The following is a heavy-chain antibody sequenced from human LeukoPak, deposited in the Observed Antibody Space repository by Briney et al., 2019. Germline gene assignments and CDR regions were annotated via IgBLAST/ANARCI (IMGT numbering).Heavy chain of an antibody. CDR3: ARILGYCSGGSCYSLGYFDY. J-gene: IGHJ4*02. CDR2: IKKDGSEK. D-gene: IGHD2-15*01. CDR1: GFTFSSYW. V-gene: IGHV3-7*01. Sequence: GGTLRLSCAASGFTFSSYWMSWVRQAPGKGLEWVANIKKDGSEKYYVDSVKGRFTISRDNAKTSLYLQMNSLRAEDTAVYYCARILGYCSGGSCYSLGYFDYWGQGTLVTVSS.